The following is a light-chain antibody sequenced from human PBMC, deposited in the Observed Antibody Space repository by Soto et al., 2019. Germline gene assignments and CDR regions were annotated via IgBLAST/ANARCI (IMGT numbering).Light chain of an antibody. CDR1: SSDIGSNNY. V-gene: IGLV2-14*01. J-gene: IGLJ2*01. CDR3: SSYTTTPRL. CDR2: EVS. Sequence: QSALTQPASVSGSPGQSITISCTGTSSDIGSNNYVSWFQQRPGKAPTLIMYEVSNRRSGVSTHFSGSKSGNTASLTISGLLPEDEAEYYCSSYTTTPRLFGGGTKVTLL.